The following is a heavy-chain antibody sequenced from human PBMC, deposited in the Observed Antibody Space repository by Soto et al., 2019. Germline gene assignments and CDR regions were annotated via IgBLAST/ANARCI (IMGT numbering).Heavy chain of an antibody. CDR3: ARANDYSDYPWISPWFGP. D-gene: IGHD4-17*01. Sequence: SETLSLTCAVSGGSFSGYYWSWIRQPPGKGLEWIGEINDSGYTNNNPSLKSRVTISVDTSKNQSSLKLTSVTAADTAVYYCARANDYSDYPWISPWFGPWAQGTLVTVPS. J-gene: IGHJ5*02. CDR2: INDSGYT. CDR1: GGSFSGYY. V-gene: IGHV4-34*01.